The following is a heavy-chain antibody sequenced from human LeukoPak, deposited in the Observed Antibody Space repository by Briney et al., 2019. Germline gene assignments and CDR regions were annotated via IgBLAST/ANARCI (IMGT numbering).Heavy chain of an antibody. J-gene: IGHJ6*02. Sequence: SETLSLTCTVSGGSISSYYWSWIRQPPGKGLEWIGYIYYSGSTNYNPSLKSRVTISVDTSKNQFSLKLSPVTAADTAVYYCARDRKYYDFWSGSQDDIYYYYGMDVWGQGTTVTVSS. D-gene: IGHD3-3*01. V-gene: IGHV4-59*01. CDR1: GGSISSYY. CDR2: IYYSGST. CDR3: ARDRKYYDFWSGSQDDIYYYYGMDV.